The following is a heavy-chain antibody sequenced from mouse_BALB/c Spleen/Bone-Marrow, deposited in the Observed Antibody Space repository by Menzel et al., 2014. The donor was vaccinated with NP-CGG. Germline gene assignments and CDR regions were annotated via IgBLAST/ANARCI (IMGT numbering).Heavy chain of an antibody. CDR1: GFTFSSYI. Sequence: EVMLVESGGGLVKPGGSLKLSCAASGFTFSSYIMSWARQNPVKRLDWVATISSGGNYTYYPDSVKGRFTISRDNAKNTLYLQMSSLKSEDTAMYYCIRVDGNYLYYFDYWGQGTTLTVSS. CDR2: ISSGGNYT. D-gene: IGHD2-1*01. J-gene: IGHJ2*01. V-gene: IGHV5-6-4*01. CDR3: IRVDGNYLYYFDY.